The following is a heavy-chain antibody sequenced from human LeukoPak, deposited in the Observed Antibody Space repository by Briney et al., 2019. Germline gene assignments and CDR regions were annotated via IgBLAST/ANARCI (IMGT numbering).Heavy chain of an antibody. CDR3: ARVPDCGGDCYSFSDYYYYYMDV. CDR1: GYTFTSYG. CDR2: ISAYNGNT. D-gene: IGHD2-21*02. V-gene: IGHV1-18*01. Sequence: ASVKVSCKASGYTFTSYGISWVRQAPGQGLEWMGWISAYNGNTNYAQKLQGRVTMTTDTSTSTAYMELRSLRSDDTAVYYCARVPDCGGDCYSFSDYYYYYMDVWGKGTTVTISS. J-gene: IGHJ6*03.